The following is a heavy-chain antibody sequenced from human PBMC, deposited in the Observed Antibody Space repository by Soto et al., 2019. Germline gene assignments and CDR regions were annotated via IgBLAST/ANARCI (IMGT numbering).Heavy chain of an antibody. V-gene: IGHV3-74*01. J-gene: IGHJ4*02. Sequence: GGSLRLSCAASVCTFSIYWMHCSRQAPGKGLVWVSRINSDGSSTSYADSVKGRFTISRDNAKNTLYLQMNSLRAEDTAVYYCARDHYDFWSGYSNYFDYWGQGTLVTVSS. D-gene: IGHD3-3*01. CDR2: INSDGSST. CDR1: VCTFSIYW. CDR3: ARDHYDFWSGYSNYFDY.